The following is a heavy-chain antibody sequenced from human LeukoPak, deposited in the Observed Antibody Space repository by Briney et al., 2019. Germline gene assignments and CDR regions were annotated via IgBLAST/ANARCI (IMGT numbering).Heavy chain of an antibody. J-gene: IGHJ4*02. CDR2: INPNSGGT. D-gene: IGHD6-13*01. CDR3: ARDAGRQQLAGGY. Sequence: ASVKVSCKASGYTFTGYYMHWVRQAPGQGLEWMGRINPNSGGTNYAQKFQGRVTMTRDTSISTAYMELRRLRSDDTAVYYCARDAGRQQLAGGYWGQGTLVTVSS. CDR1: GYTFTGYY. V-gene: IGHV1-2*06.